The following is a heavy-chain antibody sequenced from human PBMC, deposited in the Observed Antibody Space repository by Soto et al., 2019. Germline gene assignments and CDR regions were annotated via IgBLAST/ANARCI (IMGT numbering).Heavy chain of an antibody. CDR1: GGSISSSSYY. J-gene: IGHJ4*02. Sequence: SETLSLTCTVSGGSISSSSYYWGWIRHPPGKGLEWIATVHYSGSTYYTPSLKSRVTISADTSKNQFSLRLNSVTAADTAVYYCARQHYYDSSGYYTWNWGQGTLVTVSS. V-gene: IGHV4-39*01. CDR2: VHYSGST. D-gene: IGHD3-22*01. CDR3: ARQHYYDSSGYYTWN.